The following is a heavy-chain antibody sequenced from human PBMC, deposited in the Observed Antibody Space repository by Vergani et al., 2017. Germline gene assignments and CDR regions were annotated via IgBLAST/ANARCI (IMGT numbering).Heavy chain of an antibody. Sequence: QVQLQQWGAGLLKPSETLSLTCAFYGGSFSGYYWSWIRQPPGKGLEWIGEINHSGSTNYNPSLKSRVTISVDTSKNQFSLKLSSVTAADTAVYYCARGGYDYVWGSYNWYFDLWGRGTLVTVSS. CDR1: GGSFSGYY. CDR3: ARGGYDYVWGSYNWYFDL. V-gene: IGHV4-34*01. J-gene: IGHJ2*01. CDR2: INHSGST. D-gene: IGHD3-16*01.